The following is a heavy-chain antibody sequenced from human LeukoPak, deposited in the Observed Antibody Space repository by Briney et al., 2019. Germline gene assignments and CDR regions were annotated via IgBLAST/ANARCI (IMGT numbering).Heavy chain of an antibody. D-gene: IGHD3-22*01. Sequence: GGSLRLSCAASGFSFSNYAMSWVRQAPGKGLEWVSAISGSGGTTYSADSVKGRFSISRDNSKNTLFLQMNSLRAEDTAVYYCAKPLLYYYDSSDYWGQGTLVTVSS. J-gene: IGHJ4*02. CDR2: ISGSGGTT. CDR3: AKPLLYYYDSSDY. CDR1: GFSFSNYA. V-gene: IGHV3-23*01.